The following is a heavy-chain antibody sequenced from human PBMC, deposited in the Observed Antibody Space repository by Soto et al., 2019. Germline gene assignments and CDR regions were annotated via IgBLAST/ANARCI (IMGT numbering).Heavy chain of an antibody. V-gene: IGHV3-11*01. CDR2: ISGSGNTI. CDR3: ASDPYYYASDY. D-gene: IGHD3-10*01. Sequence: GESLKISCAASGFSFSDHYMTWIRQPPGKGLEWLSYISGSGNTIYYADSVKGRFTVSRDNARNSVYLQMNSLRVEDTAFYYCASDPYYYASDYWGRGTLVTVSS. J-gene: IGHJ4*02. CDR1: GFSFSDHY.